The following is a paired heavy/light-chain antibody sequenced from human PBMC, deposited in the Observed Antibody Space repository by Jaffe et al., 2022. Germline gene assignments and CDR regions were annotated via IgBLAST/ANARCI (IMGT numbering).Light chain of an antibody. CDR2: ENN. V-gene: IGLV1-51*02. J-gene: IGLJ1*01. CDR1: SSNIGNNY. CDR3: GTWDSSLSAGSYV. Sequence: QSVLTQPPSVSAAPGQKVTISCSGSSSNIGNNYVSWYQQLPGTAPKLLIYENNKRPSGIPDRFSGSKSGTSATLGITGLQTGDEADYYCGTWDSSLSAGSYVFGTGTKVTVL.
Heavy chain of an antibody. V-gene: IGHV4-39*01. CDR3: ARQPPTILITDYHYYYMDV. CDR2: IYYSGST. D-gene: IGHD3-16*01. Sequence: QLQLQESGPGLVKPSETLSLTCTVSGGSISSSSYYWGWIRQPPGKGLEWIGSIYYSGSTYYNPSLKSRVTISVDTSKNQFSLKLSSVTAADTAVYYCARQPPTILITDYHYYYMDVWGKGTTVTVSS. J-gene: IGHJ6*03. CDR1: GGSISSSSYY.